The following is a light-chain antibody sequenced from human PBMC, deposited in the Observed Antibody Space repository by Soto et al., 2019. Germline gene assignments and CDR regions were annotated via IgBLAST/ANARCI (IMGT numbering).Light chain of an antibody. CDR1: QSISSW. J-gene: IGKJ1*01. V-gene: IGKV1-5*03. CDR2: KAS. CDR3: QQYNRT. Sequence: DIQMTQSPSTLSASVGDRVTITCRASQSISSWLAWYQQKPGKAPKLLIYKASSLESGVLSRFSGSGSGTEFTLTISSLQPDDFATYYCQQYNRTFGQGTKVEIK.